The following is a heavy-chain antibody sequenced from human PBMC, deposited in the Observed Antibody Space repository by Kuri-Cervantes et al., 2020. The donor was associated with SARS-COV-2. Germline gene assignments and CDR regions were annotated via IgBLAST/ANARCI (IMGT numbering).Heavy chain of an antibody. CDR2: ISSSDESR. Sequence: GESLKISCAASGFSFSDYYMSWIRQAPGKGLEWVSCISSSDESRHYADSVKGRFTISRDNTKKSLYLQMNSLRAEDTAVYYCARPPYYYYYMDVWGKGTTVTVSS. J-gene: IGHJ6*03. V-gene: IGHV3-11*04. CDR3: ARPPYYYYYMDV. CDR1: GFSFSDYY.